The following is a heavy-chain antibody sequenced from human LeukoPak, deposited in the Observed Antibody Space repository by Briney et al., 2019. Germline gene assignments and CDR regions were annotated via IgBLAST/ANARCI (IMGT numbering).Heavy chain of an antibody. Sequence: GKSLRLSCAASGFTFSSYPMHWVRQAPGKGLEWVAVISSDGSSKDYADSVKGRFTISRDNSKNTLFLQMNSLRAEDTAVYYCARDQPAALDYWGQGTLVTVSS. D-gene: IGHD2-2*01. CDR2: ISSDGSSK. V-gene: IGHV3-30-3*01. CDR3: ARDQPAALDY. CDR1: GFTFSSYP. J-gene: IGHJ4*02.